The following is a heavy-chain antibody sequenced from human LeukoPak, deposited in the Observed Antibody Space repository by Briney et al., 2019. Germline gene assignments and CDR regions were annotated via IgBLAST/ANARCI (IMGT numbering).Heavy chain of an antibody. V-gene: IGHV3-13*04. Sequence: GGSLRLSCAASGXILSNYDIFWVRQGPGKGLEWVSTISIAGDTYHADSVKGRFSISRENAKNSLYLQMNSLRAGDTAVYYCARNGGGLDYWGQGALVTVSS. CDR2: ISIAGDT. D-gene: IGHD2-8*01. J-gene: IGHJ4*02. CDR3: ARNGGGLDY. CDR1: GXILSNYD.